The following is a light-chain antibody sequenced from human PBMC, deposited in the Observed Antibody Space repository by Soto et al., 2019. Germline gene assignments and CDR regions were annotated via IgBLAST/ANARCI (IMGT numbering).Light chain of an antibody. CDR2: DAS. J-gene: IGKJ3*01. CDR1: QSVSSY. Sequence: EIVLTQSPATLSLSPAETATLSCRASQSVSSYLDWYQQKPGQAPRLLIYDASNRATGIPARFSSSGSGTDFTLTISSLEPEDFAVYYCQQRSNWPPLFTFGPGTNVDIK. V-gene: IGKV3-11*01. CDR3: QQRSNWPPLFT.